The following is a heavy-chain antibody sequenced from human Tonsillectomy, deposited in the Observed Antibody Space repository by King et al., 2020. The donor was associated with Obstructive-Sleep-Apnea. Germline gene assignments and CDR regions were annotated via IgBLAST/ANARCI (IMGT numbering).Heavy chain of an antibody. D-gene: IGHD5-18*01. V-gene: IGHV2-26*01. CDR1: GFSLSNARMG. J-gene: IGHJ2*01. CDR3: ARFTYGYSWYFDL. Sequence: TLQESGPVLVKPTETLTLTCTVSGFSLSNARMGVSWIRQPPGKALEWLAHIFSNDEKSYRTSLKSRVTISKDTSKSQVVLTMTNMDPVDTATYYCARFTYGYSWYFDLWGRGTLVTVSS. CDR2: IFSNDEK.